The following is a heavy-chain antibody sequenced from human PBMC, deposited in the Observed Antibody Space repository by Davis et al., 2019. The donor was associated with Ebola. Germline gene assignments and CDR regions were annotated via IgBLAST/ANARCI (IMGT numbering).Heavy chain of an antibody. V-gene: IGHV3-30*19. Sequence: PGGSLRLSCAASGFTFSTYGMPWVRQAPGKGLEWVAVIWYDGSNKYYADSVKGRFTISRDNSKNTVYLQMNSLRAEDTAVYYCARVGGRSTDTSYYGMDVWGKGTTVTVSS. D-gene: IGHD1-26*01. CDR1: GFTFSTYG. J-gene: IGHJ6*04. CDR2: IWYDGSNK. CDR3: ARVGGRSTDTSYYGMDV.